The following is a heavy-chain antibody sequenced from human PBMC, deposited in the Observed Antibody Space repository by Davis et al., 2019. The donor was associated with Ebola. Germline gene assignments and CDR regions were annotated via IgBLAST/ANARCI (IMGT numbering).Heavy chain of an antibody. V-gene: IGHV3-73*01. Sequence: PGGSLRLSCAASGFTFSGSAMHWVRQASGKGLEWVGRIRSKANSYATAYAASVKGRFTISRDDSKSTAYLQMNSLKTEDTAVYYCTTDPARDYGDYEAPLYYYYGMDVWGQGTTVTVSS. CDR3: TTDPARDYGDYEAPLYYYYGMDV. J-gene: IGHJ6*02. CDR1: GFTFSGSA. D-gene: IGHD4-17*01. CDR2: IRSKANSYAT.